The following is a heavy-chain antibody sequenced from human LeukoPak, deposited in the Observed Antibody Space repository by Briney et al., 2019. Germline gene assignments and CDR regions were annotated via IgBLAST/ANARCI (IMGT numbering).Heavy chain of an antibody. CDR1: GGSISSSSYY. J-gene: IGHJ4*02. CDR3: ARRVLNCSGGSCYARGPGPRRVLHYFDY. Sequence: SETLSLTCTVSGGSISSSSYYWGWIRQPPGKGLEWIGSIYYSGSTNYNPSLKSRVTISVDTSKNQFSLKLSSVTAADTAVYYCARRVLNCSGGSCYARGPGPRRVLHYFDYWGQGTLVTVSS. CDR2: IYYSGST. D-gene: IGHD2-15*01. V-gene: IGHV4-39*07.